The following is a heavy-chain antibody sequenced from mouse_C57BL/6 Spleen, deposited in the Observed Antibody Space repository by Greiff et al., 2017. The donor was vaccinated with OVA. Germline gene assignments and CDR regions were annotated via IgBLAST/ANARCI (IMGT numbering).Heavy chain of an antibody. V-gene: IGHV5-6*01. CDR3: ARPLSYYGSSYWYFDV. CDR1: GFTFSSYG. CDR2: ISSGGSYT. Sequence: EVMLVESGGDLVKPGGSLKLSCAASGFTFSSYGMSWVRQTPDKRLEWVATISSGGSYTYYPDSVKGRFTISRDNAKNTLYLQMSSLKSEDTAMYYCARPLSYYGSSYWYFDVWGTGTTVTVSA. D-gene: IGHD1-1*01. J-gene: IGHJ1*03.